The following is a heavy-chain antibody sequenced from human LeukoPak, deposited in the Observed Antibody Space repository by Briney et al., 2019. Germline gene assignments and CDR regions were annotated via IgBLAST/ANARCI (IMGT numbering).Heavy chain of an antibody. CDR1: GYALTNYY. D-gene: IGHD5-18*01. V-gene: IGHV1-46*01. CDR2: IDPSSGDT. J-gene: IGHJ4*02. CDR3: ATYPGPTIQGSLDY. Sequence: GASVKVSCKASGYALTNYYMTWVRQAPGQGPEWMGAIDPSSGDTQFAPKFEGRVTVTADTSTSTIYMEMNSLRPDDTAMYYCATYPGPTIQGSLDYWGQGTLVTVSS.